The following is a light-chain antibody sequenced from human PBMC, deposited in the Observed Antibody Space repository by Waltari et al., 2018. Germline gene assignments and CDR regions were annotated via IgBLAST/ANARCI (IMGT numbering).Light chain of an antibody. CDR2: QVT. CDR3: SSYTDSTTVV. J-gene: IGLJ2*01. CDR1: TPDLGPYDH. V-gene: IGLV2-14*01. Sequence: QSALTQPASVSGSPGQSLPISCSGSTPDLGPYDHLSWYQQYPGKAPKLILYQVTIRPSGVSNRFSGSKSGNTASLTISGLQTDDEAIYYCSSYTDSTTVVFGGGTVVTVL.